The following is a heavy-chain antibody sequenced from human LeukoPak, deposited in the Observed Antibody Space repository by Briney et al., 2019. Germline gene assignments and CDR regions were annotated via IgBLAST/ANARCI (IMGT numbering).Heavy chain of an antibody. J-gene: IGHJ6*03. V-gene: IGHV3-30*04. D-gene: IGHD3-16*01. Sequence: PGRSLRLSCAASGFTFSSYAMHWVRQAPGKGLEWVAVISYDGSNKYYADSVKGRFTISRDNSKNTLYLQMNSLRAEDTAVYYCARDGIVSGGGYYYYYYMDVWGKGTTVTVSS. CDR1: GFTFSSYA. CDR2: ISYDGSNK. CDR3: ARDGIVSGGGYYYYYYMDV.